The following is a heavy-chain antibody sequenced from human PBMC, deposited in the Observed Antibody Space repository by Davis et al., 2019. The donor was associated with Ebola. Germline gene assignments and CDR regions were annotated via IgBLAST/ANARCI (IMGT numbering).Heavy chain of an antibody. CDR2: IIPILGIA. V-gene: IGHV1-69*04. Sequence: AASVKVSCKASGGTFSSYAISWVRQAPGQGLEWMGRIIPILGIANYAQKFQGRVTITADESTSTAYMELSSLRSEDTAVYYCATDLVGAAVYYYYGMDVWGQGTTVTVSS. CDR1: GGTFSSYA. D-gene: IGHD1-26*01. J-gene: IGHJ6*02. CDR3: ATDLVGAAVYYYYGMDV.